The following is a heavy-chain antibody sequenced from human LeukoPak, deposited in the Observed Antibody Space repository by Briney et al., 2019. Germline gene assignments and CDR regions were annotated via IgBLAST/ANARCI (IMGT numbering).Heavy chain of an antibody. Sequence: PGGSLRLSCAASGFIFRNFWMSWVRQAPGKGLQWVANIKEDGSEKYYVDSMRGRFTISRDNAKNSLYLQMNSLRAEDTAVYYCARTRPGTRLDYWGQGTLVTVSS. CDR3: ARTRPGTRLDY. J-gene: IGHJ4*02. D-gene: IGHD1-26*01. V-gene: IGHV3-7*04. CDR2: IKEDGSEK. CDR1: GFIFRNFW.